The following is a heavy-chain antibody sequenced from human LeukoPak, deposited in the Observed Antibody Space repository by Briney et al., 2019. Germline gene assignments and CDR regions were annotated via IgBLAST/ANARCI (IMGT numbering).Heavy chain of an antibody. D-gene: IGHD6-13*01. CDR2: ISYDGGNK. J-gene: IGHJ4*02. CDR1: GFTFSSYG. CDR3: AKLAATGGYYFDY. Sequence: GGSLRLSCAASGFTFSSYGMHWVRQAPGKGLEWVAVISYDGGNKYYADSVKGRFTNSRDNSKNTLYLQMNSLRAEDTAVYYCAKLAATGGYYFDYWGQGTLVTVSS. V-gene: IGHV3-30*18.